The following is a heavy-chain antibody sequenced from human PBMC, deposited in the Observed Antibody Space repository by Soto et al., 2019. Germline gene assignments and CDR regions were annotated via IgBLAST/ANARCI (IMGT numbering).Heavy chain of an antibody. Sequence: SETLSLTCAVYGGSFSGYYWSWISQTPGKGLEWIGEINHSGSTNYNPSLKSRVTISVDTSKNQFSLKLSSVTAADTAVYYCARTGPYYYDSSGYYHPYYYYGMDVWGQWTTVTVSS. CDR2: INHSGST. CDR3: ARTGPYYYDSSGYYHPYYYYGMDV. D-gene: IGHD3-22*01. V-gene: IGHV4-34*01. CDR1: GGSFSGYY. J-gene: IGHJ6*02.